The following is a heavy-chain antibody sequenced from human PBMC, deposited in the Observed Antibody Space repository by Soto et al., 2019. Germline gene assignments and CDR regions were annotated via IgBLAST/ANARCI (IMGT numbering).Heavy chain of an antibody. CDR3: ARDCCTNDVCCYYYYYGMDV. CDR2: IIPIFGTA. V-gene: IGHV1-69*06. Sequence: QVQLVQSGAEVKKPGSSVKVSCKATGGTFSSYAISWVRQAPGQGLEWMGVIIPIFGTANYAQKFQGRVTITADKSTSTAYMELSSLRSEDTAVYYCARDCCTNDVCCYYYYYGMDVWGQGTTVTVSS. D-gene: IGHD2-8*01. CDR1: GGTFSSYA. J-gene: IGHJ6*02.